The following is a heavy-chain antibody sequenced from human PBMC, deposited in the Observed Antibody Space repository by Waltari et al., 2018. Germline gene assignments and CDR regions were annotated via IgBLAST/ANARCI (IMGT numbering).Heavy chain of an antibody. J-gene: IGHJ4*02. CDR2: MYPGGSA. D-gene: IGHD1-26*01. Sequence: QVQLQESGPGLVKPSETLSLNCTVSGGSIRSYYWNWIRQSAGKGLEWIGRMYPGGSADYSPSLKRRVTMSVDTSKNQFSLKLSSVTAADTAFYYCACGKYRAFDYWGQGTRVTVSS. CDR3: ACGKYRAFDY. V-gene: IGHV4-4*07. CDR1: GGSIRSYY.